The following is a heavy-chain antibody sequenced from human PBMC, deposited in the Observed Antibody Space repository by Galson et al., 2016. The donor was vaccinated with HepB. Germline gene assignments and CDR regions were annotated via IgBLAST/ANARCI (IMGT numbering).Heavy chain of an antibody. J-gene: IGHJ1*01. CDR2: IYPGDSDT. CDR1: GYSFANHW. V-gene: IGHV5-51*01. D-gene: IGHD6-13*01. Sequence: QSGAEVKKPGESLKISCKGSGYSFANHWIGWVRQLPGKGLEWMGIIYPGDSDTRYSPSFQGQVTISADKSISTAYLQWSSLKASDTAIYYCVKSRGSSWLKYFDHGGQGTVDTVSS. CDR3: VKSRGSSWLKYFDH.